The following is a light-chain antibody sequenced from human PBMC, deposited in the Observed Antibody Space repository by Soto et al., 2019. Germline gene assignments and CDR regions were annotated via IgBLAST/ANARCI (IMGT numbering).Light chain of an antibody. CDR3: AAFDDSLNGWV. Sequence: QSVLTQPPSASGTPGQRVTISCSGSSSNIGGNPVVWYQQLPGTAPKLFIYGTDQRPSGVPDRSSGSKSGTAASLAISGLQSEDEADYYCAAFDDSLNGWVFGGGTQLTVL. V-gene: IGLV1-44*01. CDR2: GTD. J-gene: IGLJ3*02. CDR1: SSNIGGNP.